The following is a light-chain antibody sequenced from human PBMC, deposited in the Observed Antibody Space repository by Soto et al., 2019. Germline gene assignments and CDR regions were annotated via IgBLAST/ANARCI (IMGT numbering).Light chain of an antibody. J-gene: IGKJ4*01. CDR3: QQYKTYCT. CDR2: KAS. CDR1: QSIDSW. Sequence: DIQMTQSPSTLSASVGDRVTITCRASQSIDSWLAWYQQKPGKAPNLLIYKASNLENGVPLRFSGSGSGTEFTLTISSLRPDDFATYYCQQYKTYCTFGGGTKVDIK. V-gene: IGKV1-5*03.